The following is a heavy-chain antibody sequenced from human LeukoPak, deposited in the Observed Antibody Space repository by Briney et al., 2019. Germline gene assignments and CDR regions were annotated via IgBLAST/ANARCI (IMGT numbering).Heavy chain of an antibody. V-gene: IGHV3-23*01. CDR1: GFTFTSYA. D-gene: IGHD4-17*01. Sequence: PGGSLRFSCAASGFTFTSYAMSWVRQAPGKGLEWVSGISGSGGSTYYADSVKGRFTISRDNSKNTLYLQMNSLRAEDTAVYYCAKSTVTTNIYYYYGMDVWGKGTTVTVSS. CDR3: AKSTVTTNIYYYYGMDV. J-gene: IGHJ6*04. CDR2: ISGSGGST.